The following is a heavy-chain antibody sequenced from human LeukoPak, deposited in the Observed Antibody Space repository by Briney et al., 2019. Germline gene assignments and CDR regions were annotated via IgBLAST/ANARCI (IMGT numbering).Heavy chain of an antibody. V-gene: IGHV1-3*01. CDR2: INAGNGNT. D-gene: IGHD3-22*01. J-gene: IGHJ4*02. CDR1: GYTFTSYA. CDR3: ARLRYYYDSSGFDY. Sequence: GASEKVSCKASGYTFTSYAMHWVRQAPGQRLEWMGWINAGNGNTKYSQKFQGRVTITRDTSASTAYMELSSLRSEDTTVYYCARLRYYYDSSGFDYWGQGPLVTVSS.